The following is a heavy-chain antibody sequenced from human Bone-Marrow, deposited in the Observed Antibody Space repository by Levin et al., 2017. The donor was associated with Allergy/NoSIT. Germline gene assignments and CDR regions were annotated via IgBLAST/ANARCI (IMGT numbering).Heavy chain of an antibody. Sequence: PGGSLRLSCAASGFTFSSYGMHWVRQAPGKGLEWVAVISYDGSNKYYADSVKGRFTISRDNSNNTLYLQMNSLRAEDTAVYYCAKDERWLLLRGGLDYWGQGTLVTVSS. CDR1: GFTFSSYG. J-gene: IGHJ4*02. D-gene: IGHD3-22*01. CDR2: ISYDGSNK. CDR3: AKDERWLLLRGGLDY. V-gene: IGHV3-30*18.